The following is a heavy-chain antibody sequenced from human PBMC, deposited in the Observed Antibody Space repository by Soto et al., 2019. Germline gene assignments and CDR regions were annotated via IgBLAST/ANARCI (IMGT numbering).Heavy chain of an antibody. CDR3: ARDHGLWLVRAFYYYYGMDV. CDR1: VFTFNSYG. J-gene: IGHJ6*02. D-gene: IGHD6-19*01. V-gene: IGHV3-33*01. Sequence: GGSLRLSCASCVFTFNSYGMQWVRQAPGKGLEWVAVIWYDGSNKYYADSVKGRFTISRDNSKNTLYLQMNSLRAKETAVYSFARDHGLWLVRAFYYYYGMDVWGQGTTVTVSS. CDR2: IWYDGSNK.